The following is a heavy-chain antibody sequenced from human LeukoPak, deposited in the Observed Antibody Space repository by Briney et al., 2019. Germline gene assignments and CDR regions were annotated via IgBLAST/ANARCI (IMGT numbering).Heavy chain of an antibody. D-gene: IGHD2-2*01. CDR1: GFTFDDYG. V-gene: IGHV3-20*01. CDR3: ARVHVGYCSSTSCYAFDI. Sequence: RTGRSLRLSCAASGFTFDDYGMSWVRQAPGKGLEWVSGINWNGGSTGYADSVKGRFTISRDNAKNSLYLQMNSLRAEDTALYHCARVHVGYCSSTSCYAFDIWGQGTMVTVSS. CDR2: INWNGGST. J-gene: IGHJ3*02.